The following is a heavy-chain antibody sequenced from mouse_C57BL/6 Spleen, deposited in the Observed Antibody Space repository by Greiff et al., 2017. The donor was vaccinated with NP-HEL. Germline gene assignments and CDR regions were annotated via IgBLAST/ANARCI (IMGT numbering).Heavy chain of an antibody. CDR3: ARRGYYGSSYAMDY. CDR1: GYTFTSYW. D-gene: IGHD1-1*01. CDR2: IYPSDSET. V-gene: IGHV1-61*01. Sequence: QVQLQQPGAELVRPGSSVKLSCKASGYTFTSYWMDWVKQRPGQGLEWIGNIYPSDSETHYNQKFKDKGTLTVDKSSSTAYMQLSSLTSEDSAVYYCARRGYYGSSYAMDYWGQGTSVTVSS. J-gene: IGHJ4*01.